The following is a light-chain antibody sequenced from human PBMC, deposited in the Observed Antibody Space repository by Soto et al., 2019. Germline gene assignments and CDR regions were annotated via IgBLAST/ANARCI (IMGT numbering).Light chain of an antibody. J-gene: IGLJ2*01. CDR1: SSDVGGYNY. Sequence: QSALTQPASVSGSPGQSITISCTGTSSDVGGYNYVSWYQQHPGKAPKLMIYDVSNRPSGVSNRFSGSKVGNTASLTISGLQAEDEADYYCSSYTTSSTLVVFGGGTKLTVL. CDR2: DVS. CDR3: SSYTTSSTLVV. V-gene: IGLV2-14*01.